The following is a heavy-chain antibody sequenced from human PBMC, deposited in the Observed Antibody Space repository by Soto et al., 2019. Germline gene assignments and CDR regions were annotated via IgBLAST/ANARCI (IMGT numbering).Heavy chain of an antibody. CDR2: ISNSGRIT. D-gene: IGHD3-16*01. J-gene: IGHJ4*02. V-gene: IGHV3-11*01. CDR1: GFIFSDYY. Sequence: DLEESGGGLVKPGGSLRLSCTATGFIFSDYYMSWIRQAPGKGLEWVSDISNSGRITHHADSVEGRFTISRDNAKDSLYLQMNSLRPEDSAIYYCARDHGGGGLTLEYWGQGTLVTVSS. CDR3: ARDHGGGGLTLEY.